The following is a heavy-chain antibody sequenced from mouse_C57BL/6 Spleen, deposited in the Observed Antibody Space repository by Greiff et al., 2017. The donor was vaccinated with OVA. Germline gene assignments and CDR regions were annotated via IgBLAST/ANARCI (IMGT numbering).Heavy chain of an antibody. D-gene: IGHD1-1*01. CDR1: GYTFTNYW. Sequence: VQLQESGAELVRPGTSVKMSCKASGYTFTNYWIGWAKQRPGHGLEWIGDIYPGGGYTNYNEKFKGKATMTADKSSSTAYMQFSSLTSEDSAIYYCARVLRVNYAMDYWGQGTSVTVSS. V-gene: IGHV1-63*01. CDR2: IYPGGGYT. J-gene: IGHJ4*01. CDR3: ARVLRVNYAMDY.